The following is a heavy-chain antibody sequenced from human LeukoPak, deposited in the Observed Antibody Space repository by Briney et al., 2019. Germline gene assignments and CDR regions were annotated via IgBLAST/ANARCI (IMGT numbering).Heavy chain of an antibody. CDR2: MWYDGSGK. CDR1: RFTFTDYG. V-gene: IGHV3-33*01. D-gene: IGHD2-15*01. Sequence: PGRSLRLSCAASRFTFTDYGMHWVRQPPGKGLEWVALMWYDGSGKYYADSVKGRFTISRDNSKNTLYLQMNSLRAEDTAVYYCARDWCGGGSCYYFDHWGQGTLVTVSS. J-gene: IGHJ4*02. CDR3: ARDWCGGGSCYYFDH.